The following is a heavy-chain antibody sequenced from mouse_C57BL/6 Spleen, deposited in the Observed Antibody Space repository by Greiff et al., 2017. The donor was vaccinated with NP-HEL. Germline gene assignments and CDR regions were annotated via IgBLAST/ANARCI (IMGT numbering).Heavy chain of an antibody. CDR3: AGRGCDERAGFAD. Sequence: DVKVEESGGGLVKPGGSLKLSCAASGFTFSSYIMAWVRQTPEKRLEWVATISGGGGNTYYPDSVKGRITISRDNTNNTQYLQMSSLRSDDSALYYCAGRGCDERAGFADWGQGTLVTVSA. J-gene: IGHJ3*01. D-gene: IGHD3-3*01. V-gene: IGHV5-9*01. CDR2: ISGGGGNT. CDR1: GFTFSSYI.